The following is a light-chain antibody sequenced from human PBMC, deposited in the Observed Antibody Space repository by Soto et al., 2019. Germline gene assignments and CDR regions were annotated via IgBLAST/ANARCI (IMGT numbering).Light chain of an antibody. V-gene: IGKV3-11*01. CDR1: ESVNNF. CDR3: QHRWNCAYG. Sequence: EIVLTQSPATLSLSPGERATLSCRASESVNNFLAWYQQKPGQAPRLLIYDASNRATGVPARFSSSGSGTDFTLTISTLESEDAAVYYCQHRWNCAYGFGQGTKLEIK. J-gene: IGKJ2*03. CDR2: DAS.